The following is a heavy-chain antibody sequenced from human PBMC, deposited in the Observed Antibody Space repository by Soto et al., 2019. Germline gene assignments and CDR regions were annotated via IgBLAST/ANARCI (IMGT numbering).Heavy chain of an antibody. CDR3: SPGSYSSGWYFGY. Sequence: GGSLRLSCAASGFTFRSYGMHWVRQAPGKGLEWVAVISYDGGNKYYADSVKGRFTISRDNSKNTLYLQMNSLRAEDTAVYYCSPGSYSSGWYFGYWGAGTLVTVYS. CDR1: GFTFRSYG. J-gene: IGHJ4*02. D-gene: IGHD6-19*01. V-gene: IGHV3-30*03. CDR2: ISYDGGNK.